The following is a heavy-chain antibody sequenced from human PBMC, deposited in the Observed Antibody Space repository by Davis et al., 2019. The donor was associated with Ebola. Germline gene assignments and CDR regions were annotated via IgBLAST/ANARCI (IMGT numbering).Heavy chain of an antibody. CDR1: GYTFTSYY. V-gene: IGHV1-69*04. J-gene: IGHJ4*02. CDR2: IIPILGIA. CDR3: ARGGYYYDSSGYYYEGSRDY. D-gene: IGHD3-22*01. Sequence: SVKVSCKASGYTFTSYYMHWVRQAPGQGLEWMGRIIPILGIANYAQKFQGRVTITADKSTSTAYMELSSLRSEDTAVYYCARGGYYYDSSGYYYEGSRDYWGQGTLATVSS.